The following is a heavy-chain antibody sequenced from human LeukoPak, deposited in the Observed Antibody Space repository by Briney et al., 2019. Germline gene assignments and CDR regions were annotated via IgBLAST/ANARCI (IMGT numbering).Heavy chain of an antibody. J-gene: IGHJ4*02. Sequence: PSETLSLTCTVSGGSISSYYWSWIRQPPGKGLEWIGYIYYSGSTNYNPSLKSRVTISVDKSKNQFSLKLSSVTAAHTAVYYCARGYSSSWYLDYWGQGTLVTVSS. V-gene: IGHV4-59*12. D-gene: IGHD6-13*01. CDR3: ARGYSSSWYLDY. CDR1: GGSISSYY. CDR2: IYYSGST.